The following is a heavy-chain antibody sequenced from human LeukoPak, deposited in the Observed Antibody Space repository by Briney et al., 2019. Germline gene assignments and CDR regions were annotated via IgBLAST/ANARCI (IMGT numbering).Heavy chain of an antibody. V-gene: IGHV4-38-2*01. CDR1: GFTFSSYA. CDR2: IYYSGST. Sequence: GSLRLSCAASGFTFSSYAMSWVRQAPGKGLEWIGSIYYSGSTYYNPSLKSRVTISVDTSKNQFSLKLSSVTAADTAVYYCAGIYCSGGSCYSGYFDYWGQGTLVTVSS. J-gene: IGHJ4*02. CDR3: AGIYCSGGSCYSGYFDY. D-gene: IGHD2-15*01.